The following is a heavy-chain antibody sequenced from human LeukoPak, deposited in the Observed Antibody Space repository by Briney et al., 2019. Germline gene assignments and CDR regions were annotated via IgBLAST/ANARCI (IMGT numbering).Heavy chain of an antibody. CDR2: ISYDGSNK. Sequence: GGSLRLSCAASGFTFSSYGMHWVRQAPGKGLEWVAVISYDGSNKYYADSVKGRFTISRDNSKNTLYLQMNSLRAEDTAVYYCARDRSQWELPFDYWGQGTLVTVSS. CDR3: ARDRSQWELPFDY. J-gene: IGHJ4*02. CDR1: GFTFSSYG. V-gene: IGHV3-30*03. D-gene: IGHD1-26*01.